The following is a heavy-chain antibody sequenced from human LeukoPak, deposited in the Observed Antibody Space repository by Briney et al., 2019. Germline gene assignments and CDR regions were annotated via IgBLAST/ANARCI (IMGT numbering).Heavy chain of an antibody. D-gene: IGHD5-18*01. CDR2: INPNSGGT. Sequence: ASVKVSCKASGYTFTGYYMHWVRQAPGQGLEWMGWINPNSGGTNYAQRFQGRVTMTRDTSISTAYMELSRLRSDDTAVYYCARDLPDIAMVTGTLLFDYWGQGTLVTVSS. V-gene: IGHV1-2*02. CDR3: ARDLPDIAMVTGTLLFDY. CDR1: GYTFTGYY. J-gene: IGHJ4*02.